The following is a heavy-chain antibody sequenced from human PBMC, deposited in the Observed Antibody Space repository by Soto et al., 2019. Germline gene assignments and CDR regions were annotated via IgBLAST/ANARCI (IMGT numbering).Heavy chain of an antibody. J-gene: IGHJ4*02. V-gene: IGHV3-48*03. Sequence: PGGSLRLSCAGSVFTFSRFEMNLVRQSPGKGLEWVSYISPSGTAIYYADSVKGRFTISRDNTQNSLFLQMNSLRVEDSGIYFCARDPGYSNGRNESGLDSWGQGTPVNVS. CDR2: ISPSGTAI. CDR1: VFTFSRFE. D-gene: IGHD1-1*01. CDR3: ARDPGYSNGRNESGLDS.